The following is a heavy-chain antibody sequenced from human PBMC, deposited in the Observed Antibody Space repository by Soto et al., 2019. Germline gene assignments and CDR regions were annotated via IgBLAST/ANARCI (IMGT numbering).Heavy chain of an antibody. CDR3: AVSGSSSRSYGMDV. CDR2: IIPIFGTA. CDR1: GGTFSSYA. V-gene: IGHV1-69*06. D-gene: IGHD6-13*01. J-gene: IGHJ6*02. Sequence: SVKVSCKASGGTFSSYAISWVRQAPGQGLEWMGGIIPIFGTANYAQRFQGRVTITADKSTSTAYMELSSLRSEDTAVYYCAVSGSSSRSYGMDVWGQGTTVTVSS.